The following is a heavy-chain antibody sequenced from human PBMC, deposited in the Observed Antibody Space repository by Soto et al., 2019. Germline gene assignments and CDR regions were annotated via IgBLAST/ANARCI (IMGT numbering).Heavy chain of an antibody. CDR2: ISYDGSDI. V-gene: IGHV3-30*03. CDR3: AIVRVADSSLDH. CDR1: GFIFSNYG. Sequence: GSLRLACIVSGFIFSNYGMHWVRQAPGKGLEWVAFISYDGSDILYADSVKGRFTISRDNSKSTLFLHMNRPTAEDTAIYFCAIVRVADSSLDHWGQGTLVTVYS. J-gene: IGHJ4*02. D-gene: IGHD3-10*02.